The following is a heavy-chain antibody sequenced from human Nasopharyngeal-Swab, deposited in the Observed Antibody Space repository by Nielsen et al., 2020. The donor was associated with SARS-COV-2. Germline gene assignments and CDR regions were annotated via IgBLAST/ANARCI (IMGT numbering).Heavy chain of an antibody. J-gene: IGHJ4*02. CDR2: ISAYNGNT. V-gene: IGHV1-18*01. CDR1: GYTFTSYG. D-gene: IGHD3-22*01. Sequence: ASVKVSCKASGYTFTSYGISWVRQAPGQGLEWMGWISAYNGNTNYAQKLQGRVTMTTDTSTSTAYMELRSLRPDDTAVYYCAREGYYYDSSDYYFDYWGQGTLVTVSS. CDR3: AREGYYYDSSDYYFDY.